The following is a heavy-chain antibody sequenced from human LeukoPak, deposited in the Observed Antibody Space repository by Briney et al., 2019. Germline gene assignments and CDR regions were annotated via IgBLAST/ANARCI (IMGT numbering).Heavy chain of an antibody. CDR3: ARHLPYITGGHYFDY. D-gene: IGHD1-1*01. V-gene: IGHV5-51*01. J-gene: IGHJ4*02. CDR1: GYSFTSYW. Sequence: GESLKISCKGSGYSFTSYWIGWVRQMPGKGLEWMGIIYPGDSGTRYSPSFQGQVTISVDKSISTAYLQWSGLKASDSAIYYCARHLPYITGGHYFDYWGQGTLVTVSS. CDR2: IYPGDSGT.